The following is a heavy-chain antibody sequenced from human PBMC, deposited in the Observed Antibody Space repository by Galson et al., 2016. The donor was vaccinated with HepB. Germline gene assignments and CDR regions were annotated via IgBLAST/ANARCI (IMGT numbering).Heavy chain of an antibody. CDR1: GFTFSSYA. CDR3: TREDGSGSGYFKY. CDR2: VSDSGGRT. J-gene: IGHJ4*02. V-gene: IGHV3-23*01. Sequence: SLRLSCAASGFTFSSYAMSWVRQAPGKGLEWVSTVSDSGGRTFCADPVKGRCTISRDNSKNTLYLQMNSLKTEDTAVFYCTREDGSGSGYFKYWGQGALVTVSS. D-gene: IGHD6-19*01.